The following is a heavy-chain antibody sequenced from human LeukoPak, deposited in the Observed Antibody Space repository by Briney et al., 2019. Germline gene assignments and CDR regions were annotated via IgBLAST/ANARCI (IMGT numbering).Heavy chain of an antibody. CDR2: ISPYNANT. CDR3: AIPYQQRDAFDI. D-gene: IGHD6-13*01. V-gene: IGHV1-18*01. CDR1: GYTFTSYG. J-gene: IGHJ3*02. Sequence: GASVKVSCKASGYTFTSYGISWVRQAPGQGLEWMGWISPYNANTHYAQKLQGRVTMTTDTSTSTAYVELRSLRSDDTAVYYCAIPYQQRDAFDIWGQGTMVTVSS.